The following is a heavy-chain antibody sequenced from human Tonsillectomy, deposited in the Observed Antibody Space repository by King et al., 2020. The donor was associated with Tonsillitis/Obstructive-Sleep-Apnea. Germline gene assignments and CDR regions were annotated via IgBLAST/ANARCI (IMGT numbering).Heavy chain of an antibody. CDR2: ISPSGGST. CDR3: ANEVVHSGYSYGPPDY. Sequence: VQLVESRGGLVQPGGSLRLSCAASGFTFSSYAMSWVRQAPGKGLEWVSGISPSGGSTYYAHSVKGRFTISRDNSKKTLYLQMNSLRAEDTAFYYCANEVVHSGYSYGPPDYWGQGTLVTVSS. V-gene: IGHV3-23*04. CDR1: GFTFSSYA. J-gene: IGHJ4*02. D-gene: IGHD5-18*01.